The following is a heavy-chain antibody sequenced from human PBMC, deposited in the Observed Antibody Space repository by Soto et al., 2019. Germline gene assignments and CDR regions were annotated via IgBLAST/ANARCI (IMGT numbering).Heavy chain of an antibody. CDR3: AKSRAVITFGGVIVSLYYYGMDV. D-gene: IGHD3-16*02. V-gene: IGHV3-23*01. J-gene: IGHJ6*02. Sequence: GGSLRLSCVASGFSFSEYTLSWVRQAPGKGLDWVSTISTSSSNIFYAASVKGRFTVSRDNSKNTLYLQMNSLRAEDTAVYYCAKSRAVITFGGVIVSLYYYGMDVWGQGTTVTVSS. CDR2: ISTSSSNI. CDR1: GFSFSEYT.